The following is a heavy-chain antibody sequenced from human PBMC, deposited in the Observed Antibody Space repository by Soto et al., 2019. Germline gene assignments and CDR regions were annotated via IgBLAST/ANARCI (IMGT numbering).Heavy chain of an antibody. CDR1: GFTFSSYG. CDR2: IWYDGSNK. V-gene: IGHV3-33*01. D-gene: IGHD3-10*01. CDR3: ARGSFGGSSAFDI. J-gene: IGHJ3*02. Sequence: GGSLRLSCAASGFTFSSYGMHWVRQAPGKGLEWVAVIWYDGSNKYYADSVKGRFTISRDNSKNTLYLQMNSLRAEDTAVYYCARGSFGGSSAFDIWGQGTMVTVSS.